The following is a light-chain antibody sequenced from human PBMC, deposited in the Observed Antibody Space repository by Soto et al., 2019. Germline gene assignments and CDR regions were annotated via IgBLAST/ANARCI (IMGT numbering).Light chain of an antibody. CDR2: ETS. V-gene: IGKV3-20*01. CDR1: QSVSSSY. Sequence: EIVLTQSPGTLSLSPGERATLSCRASQSVSSSYLAWYQQKPGQAPRLLIYETSSRATGIPDRFSGSGSGTDFTLTISSLEPEDFAVYCCQQYGSSPETFGQGTKVEIK. J-gene: IGKJ1*01. CDR3: QQYGSSPET.